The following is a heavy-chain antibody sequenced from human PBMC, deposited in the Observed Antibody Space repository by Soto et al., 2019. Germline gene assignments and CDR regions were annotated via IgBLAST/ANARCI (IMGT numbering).Heavy chain of an antibody. CDR3: ARPDGAPSNSYFDY. J-gene: IGHJ4*02. CDR1: GFTFSSYG. V-gene: IGHV3-33*01. Sequence: GGSLRLSCAASGFTFSSYGMHWVRQAPGKGLEWVAVIWYDGSNKYYADSVKGRFTISRDNSKNTLYLQMNSLRAEDTAVYYCARPDGAPSNSYFDYWGQGTLVTVSS. D-gene: IGHD1-26*01. CDR2: IWYDGSNK.